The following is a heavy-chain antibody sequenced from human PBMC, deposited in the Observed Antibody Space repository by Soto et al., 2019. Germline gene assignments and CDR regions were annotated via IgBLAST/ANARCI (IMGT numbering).Heavy chain of an antibody. CDR1: GGSVNTGLNY. CDR3: VRQYSSDCNGGHCFHASDI. Sequence: QVQLRESGPGLVKPSETLSLTCTVSGGSVNTGLNYWGWIGQPPGKGLEWIGYIDYSAYTSYNPSIERRVTMSLDMSKNQISLKLRSVTGADAAVYFCVRQYSSDCNGGHCFHASDIWSAGSTVTVTS. J-gene: IGHJ3*02. D-gene: IGHD2-15*01. V-gene: IGHV4-61*01. CDR2: IDYSAYT.